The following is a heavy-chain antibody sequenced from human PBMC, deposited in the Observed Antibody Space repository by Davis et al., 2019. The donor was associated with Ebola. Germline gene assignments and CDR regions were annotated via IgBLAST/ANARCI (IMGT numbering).Heavy chain of an antibody. V-gene: IGHV3-64*04. CDR3: VVGLYCGGGGCNSEDYFNY. J-gene: IGHJ4*02. Sequence: GGSLRLSCSASGFTFSNYAMHWVRQAPGKALEYVSAVSTDGVYTYYADSVKGRFTVSRDNTKNSLFLQMNGLRAEDTAVYYCVVGLYCGGGGCNSEDYFNYWGQGTLVAVSS. D-gene: IGHD2-15*01. CDR1: GFTFSNYA. CDR2: VSTDGVYT.